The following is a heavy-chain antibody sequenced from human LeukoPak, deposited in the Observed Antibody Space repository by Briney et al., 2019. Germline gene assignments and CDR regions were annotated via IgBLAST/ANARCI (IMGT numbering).Heavy chain of an antibody. CDR2: INGDGSST. J-gene: IGHJ4*02. Sequence: GGSLRLSCAASGFTFSSNWMHWVRQAPGKGLVWVSRINGDGSSTNYADSVRGRFTISRDNAKNTLYLQMNSLRAEDTAVYYCARVTDSSSWIIAYWGQGTLVTVSS. D-gene: IGHD6-13*01. CDR3: ARVTDSSSWIIAY. CDR1: GFTFSSNW. V-gene: IGHV3-74*01.